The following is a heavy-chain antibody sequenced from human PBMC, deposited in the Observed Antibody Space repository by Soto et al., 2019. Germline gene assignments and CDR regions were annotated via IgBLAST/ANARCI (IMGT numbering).Heavy chain of an antibody. CDR3: ARDFNSIAAGGYDWFDP. Sequence: QVQLVQSGAEVKKPGASVKVSCKASGYTFTSYGVTWVRQAPGKGLEWMGWISGYNGNTNYAQNLRARVTMTTGKAASTAYMELRTLRSDDTAVYYCARDFNSIAAGGYDWFDPWGQGTLVTVSS. J-gene: IGHJ5*02. CDR2: ISGYNGNT. CDR1: GYTFTSYG. V-gene: IGHV1-18*04. D-gene: IGHD6-13*01.